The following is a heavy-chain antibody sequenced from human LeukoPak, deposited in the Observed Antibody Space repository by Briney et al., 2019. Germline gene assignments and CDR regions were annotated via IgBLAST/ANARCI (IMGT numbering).Heavy chain of an antibody. V-gene: IGHV3-49*04. D-gene: IGHD3-10*01. J-gene: IGHJ6*04. CDR1: GFTFGDYA. CDR3: TRELYGSGSSDGMDV. Sequence: PGRSPRLSCTASGFTFGDYAMSWVRQAPGKGLEWVGFIRSKAYGGTTEYAASVKGRFTISRDDSKSIAHLQMNSLKTEDTAVYYCTRELYGSGSSDGMDVWGKGTTVTVSS. CDR2: IRSKAYGGTT.